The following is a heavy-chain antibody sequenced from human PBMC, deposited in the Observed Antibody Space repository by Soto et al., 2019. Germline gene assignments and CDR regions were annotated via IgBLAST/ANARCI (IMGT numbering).Heavy chain of an antibody. CDR3: ARSGYRGINSRYYYYGMDV. CDR1: GYTFTGYY. D-gene: IGHD1-26*01. CDR2: INPNSGGT. Sequence: GASVKVSCKASGYTFTGYYMHWVRQAPGQGLEWMGWINPNSGGTNYAQKFQGRVTMTRDTSISTAYMELSGLRSDDTAVYYCARSGYRGINSRYYYYGMDVWGQGTTVTVSS. V-gene: IGHV1-2*02. J-gene: IGHJ6*02.